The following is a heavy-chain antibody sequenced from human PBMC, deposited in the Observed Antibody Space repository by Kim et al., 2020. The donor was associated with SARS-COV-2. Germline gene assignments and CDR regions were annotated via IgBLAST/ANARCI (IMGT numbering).Heavy chain of an antibody. CDR2: INPNSGGT. CDR3: ARDYDFWSGSNTPYYYGMDV. Sequence: ASVKVSCKASGYTFTGYYMHWVRQAPGQGLEWMGWINPNSGGTNYAQKFQGRVTMTRDTSISTAYMELSRLRSDDTAVYYCARDYDFWSGSNTPYYYGMDVWGQGTTVTVSS. CDR1: GYTFTGYY. J-gene: IGHJ6*02. D-gene: IGHD3-3*01. V-gene: IGHV1-2*02.